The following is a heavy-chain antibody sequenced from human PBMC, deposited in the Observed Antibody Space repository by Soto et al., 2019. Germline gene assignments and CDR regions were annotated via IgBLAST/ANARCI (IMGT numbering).Heavy chain of an antibody. CDR2: ISYDGSNK. D-gene: IGHD6-13*01. CDR3: ARVVSSSWYGWGYWFDP. Sequence: RLSCAASGFTFSSYAMHWVRQAPGKGLEWVAVISYDGSNKYYADSVKGRFTISRDNSKNTLYLQMNSLRAEDTAVYYCARVVSSSWYGWGYWFDPWGQGTLVTVSS. CDR1: GFTFSSYA. J-gene: IGHJ5*02. V-gene: IGHV3-30-3*01.